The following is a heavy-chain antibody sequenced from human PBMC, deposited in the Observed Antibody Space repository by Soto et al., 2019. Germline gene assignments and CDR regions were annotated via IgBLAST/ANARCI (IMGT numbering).Heavy chain of an antibody. CDR3: ARDAYPNWFDF. CDR1: GGSINSYY. J-gene: IGHJ5*01. Sequence: PSETLSLTCNASGGSINSYYWSWIRQPAGKGLEWIGRISSGGSAIYNPSLKSRVTISVDTSKNQFSLRLTSVTAADTAVYFCARDAYPNWFDFWGQGTLVTVSS. V-gene: IGHV4-4*07. D-gene: IGHD2-8*01. CDR2: ISSGGSA.